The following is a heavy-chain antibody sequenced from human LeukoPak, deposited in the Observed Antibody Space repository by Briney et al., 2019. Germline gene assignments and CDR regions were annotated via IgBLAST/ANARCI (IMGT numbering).Heavy chain of an antibody. Sequence: SETLSLTCTVSGGSVSSSSYYWGWIRQPPGKGLEWIGSIHYSGSTYYNPSLKSRVTISVDTSKNQFSLKLSSVTAADTAVYYCARHYGSITSNFDYWGQGTLVTVSS. D-gene: IGHD3-10*01. V-gene: IGHV4-39*01. CDR2: IHYSGST. CDR3: ARHYGSITSNFDY. CDR1: GGSVSSSSYY. J-gene: IGHJ4*02.